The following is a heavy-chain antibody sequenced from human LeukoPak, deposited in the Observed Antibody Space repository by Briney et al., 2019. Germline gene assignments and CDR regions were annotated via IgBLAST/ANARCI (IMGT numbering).Heavy chain of an antibody. CDR2: ISWNSGSI. Sequence: GGSLRLSCAASGFTFDDYAMHWVRQAPGKGLEWVSGISWNSGSIGYADSVKGRFTISRDNAKNSLYLQMNSLRAEDMALYYCAKDGGSYYYYYYMDVWGKGTTVTVS. J-gene: IGHJ6*03. CDR1: GFTFDDYA. D-gene: IGHD1-26*01. CDR3: AKDGGSYYYYYYMDV. V-gene: IGHV3-9*03.